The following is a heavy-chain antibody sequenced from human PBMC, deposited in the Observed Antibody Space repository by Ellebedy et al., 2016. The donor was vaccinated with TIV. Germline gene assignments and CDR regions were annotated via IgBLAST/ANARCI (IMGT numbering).Heavy chain of an antibody. CDR1: GFIFTSYE. CDR3: AYGAGTYFG. CDR2: ISNSGGPI. V-gene: IGHV3-48*03. J-gene: IGHJ4*02. D-gene: IGHD4/OR15-4a*01. Sequence: PGGFLRLSCVASGFIFTSYEMNWVRQAPGKGLEWISYISNSGGPIYYADSAKGRFTISRDNAKKSLYLQMNSLRAEDTAVYYCAYGAGTYFGWGQGTLVTVSS.